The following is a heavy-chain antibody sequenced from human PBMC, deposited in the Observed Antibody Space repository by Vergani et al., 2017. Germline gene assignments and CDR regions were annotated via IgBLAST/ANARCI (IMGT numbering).Heavy chain of an antibody. J-gene: IGHJ5*02. D-gene: IGHD1-14*01. V-gene: IGHV3-33*01. Sequence: QVQLVESGGGVVQPGRSLRLSCAASGFRFSSYGMNWVRQAPGKGLEWVAVIWYDGSNKYYADSVKGRFTISRDNSQNTVNLQMNSLRDEDTGVYYCARDLRLLYNRFDPWGQGTLVTVSS. CDR3: ARDLRLLYNRFDP. CDR2: IWYDGSNK. CDR1: GFRFSSYG.